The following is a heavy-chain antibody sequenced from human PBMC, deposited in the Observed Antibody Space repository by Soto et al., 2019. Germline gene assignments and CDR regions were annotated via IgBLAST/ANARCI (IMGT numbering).Heavy chain of an antibody. D-gene: IGHD3-3*01. Sequence: PSETLSLTCTVSGGSISSGDYYWSWIRQPPGKGLEWIGYIYYSGSTYYNPSLKSRVTISVDTSKNQFSLKLSSVTAADTAVYYCARDSGYYDFWSGQEYNWFDPWGQGTLVTV. J-gene: IGHJ5*02. CDR1: GGSISSGDYY. V-gene: IGHV4-30-4*01. CDR3: ARDSGYYDFWSGQEYNWFDP. CDR2: IYYSGST.